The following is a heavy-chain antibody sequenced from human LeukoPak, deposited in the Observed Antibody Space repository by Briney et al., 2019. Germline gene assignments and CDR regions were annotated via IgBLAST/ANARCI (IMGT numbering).Heavy chain of an antibody. D-gene: IGHD3-3*01. Sequence: ASVKVSCKASGYTFTGYYMHWVRQAPGQGLEWMGRINPNSGGTNYAQKFQERVTITRDMSTSTAYMELSSLRSEDTAVYYCAADTYYDFWSGPSEVPSFDYWGQGTLVTVSS. J-gene: IGHJ4*02. CDR3: AADTYYDFWSGPSEVPSFDY. CDR1: GYTFTGYY. CDR2: INPNSGGT. V-gene: IGHV1-2*06.